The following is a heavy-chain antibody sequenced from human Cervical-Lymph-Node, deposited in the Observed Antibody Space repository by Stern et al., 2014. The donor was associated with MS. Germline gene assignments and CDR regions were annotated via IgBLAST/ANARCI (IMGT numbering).Heavy chain of an antibody. J-gene: IGHJ4*02. CDR3: ARVAPTVGAAY. Sequence: VQLVEYGAEVMKHGASVNVSCKASGYTFTDYSIQWVRQVHGQGLEWMGMINPNGGRATYPRKFRGRVTMTRDTSTATVKMELNSLRSEDTAVYYCARVAPTVGAAYWGQGTLVTVSS. CDR2: INPNGGRA. V-gene: IGHV1-46*01. D-gene: IGHD1-26*01. CDR1: GYTFTDYS.